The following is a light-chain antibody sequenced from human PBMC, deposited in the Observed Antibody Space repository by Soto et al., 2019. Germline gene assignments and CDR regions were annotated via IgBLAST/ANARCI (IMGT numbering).Light chain of an antibody. V-gene: IGLV5-52*01. J-gene: IGLJ3*02. CDR3: GTSHSNARV. CDR2: YHSDYNK. Sequence: QSVLTQTSSHSASSGASVRLTCMLSSGFIVGDFWIRWYQQKPGNPPRYLLYYHSDYNKGQGSGVPRRCSGSNDASANAGILRISRHHPDDEDYYYCGTSHSNARVFGGGTKLTVL. CDR1: SGFIVGDFW.